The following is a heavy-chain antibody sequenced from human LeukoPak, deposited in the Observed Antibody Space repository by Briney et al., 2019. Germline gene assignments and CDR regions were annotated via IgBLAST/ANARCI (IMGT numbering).Heavy chain of an antibody. CDR2: INPSGGIT. CDR1: GYSFTSYY. D-gene: IGHD6-19*01. V-gene: IGHV1-46*01. Sequence: ASVKVSCKASGYSFTSYYMRWVRQAPGQGLEWTGVINPSGGITSYAQKLQGRVTMTRDTSTSTVYMELSSLRSEDTAIYYCARDRAVAGFRFDYWGQGTLVTVSS. CDR3: ARDRAVAGFRFDY. J-gene: IGHJ4*02.